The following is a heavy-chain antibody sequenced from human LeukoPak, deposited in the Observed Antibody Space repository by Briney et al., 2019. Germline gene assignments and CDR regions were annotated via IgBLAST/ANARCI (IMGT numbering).Heavy chain of an antibody. Sequence: PSETLSLTCTVSGGSISGYYWNWIRQSPEKGLEWIGYIYYPGTINYNPSLKSRVTISLDTSKSHVSLNLTSVTAADTAVYYCAREGSAYGMDVWGQGTTVTVSS. D-gene: IGHD2-15*01. CDR1: GGSISGYY. J-gene: IGHJ6*02. CDR2: IYYPGTI. CDR3: AREGSAYGMDV. V-gene: IGHV4-59*01.